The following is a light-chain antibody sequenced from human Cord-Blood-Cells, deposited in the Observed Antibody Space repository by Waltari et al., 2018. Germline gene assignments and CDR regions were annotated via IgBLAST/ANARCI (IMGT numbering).Light chain of an antibody. J-gene: IGKJ2*01. CDR3: QQYGSSPT. CDR1: QSVSSIY. CDR2: GAF. V-gene: IGKV3-20*01. Sequence: EILFTLSACILSMSPIARATLSCRASQSVSSIYLAWYQQKPGQAPRLLIYGAFSRATGIPDRCSGSGSGTDFTLTISRLEPEDFAVYYCQQYGSSPTFGQGTKLEIK.